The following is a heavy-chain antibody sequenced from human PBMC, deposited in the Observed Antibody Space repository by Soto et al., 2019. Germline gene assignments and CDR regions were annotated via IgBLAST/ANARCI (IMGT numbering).Heavy chain of an antibody. CDR3: ARDPLLAAAGPVFDY. J-gene: IGHJ4*02. V-gene: IGHV3-11*05. CDR2: ISSSSSYT. D-gene: IGHD6-13*01. CDR1: GFTFSDYY. Sequence: GGSLRLSCAASGFTFSDYYMSWIRQAPGKGLEWVSYISSSSSYTNYADSVKGRFTISRDNAKNSLYLQMNSLRAEDTAVYYCARDPLLAAAGPVFDYWGQGTLVTVSS.